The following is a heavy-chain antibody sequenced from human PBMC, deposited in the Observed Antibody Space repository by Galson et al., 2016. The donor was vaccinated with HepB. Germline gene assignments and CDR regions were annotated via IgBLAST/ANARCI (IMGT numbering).Heavy chain of an antibody. CDR2: ISSSSDTI. D-gene: IGHD2-15*01. V-gene: IGHV3-48*02. CDR3: ARDQAPLPGDY. J-gene: IGHJ4*02. Sequence: SLRLSCAVSGFTFSSFSMNWVRQAPGKGLEWVSYISSSSDTIYYADSVKGRFTISRDNAKNSLYLQMNSLRDGDTAVYYCARDQAPLPGDYWGQGTLVTVSS. CDR1: GFTFSSFS.